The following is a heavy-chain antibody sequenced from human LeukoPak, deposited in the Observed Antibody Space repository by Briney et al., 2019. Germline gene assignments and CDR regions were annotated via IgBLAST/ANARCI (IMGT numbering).Heavy chain of an antibody. Sequence: SETLSLTCTVSGYSISSGYYWGWIRQPPGKGLEWIGSIYHSGSTYYNPSLKSRVTISVDTSKNQFSLKLKSVTAADTAVYYCARGSPKHDSWGQGTLVTVSS. V-gene: IGHV4-38-2*02. CDR3: ARGSPKHDS. CDR2: IYHSGST. J-gene: IGHJ5*01. CDR1: GYSISSGYY.